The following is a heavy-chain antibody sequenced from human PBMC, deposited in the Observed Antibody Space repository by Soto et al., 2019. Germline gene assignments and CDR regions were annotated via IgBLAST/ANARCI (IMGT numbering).Heavy chain of an antibody. CDR3: ARQRVPRIAAADNLYWFDP. D-gene: IGHD6-13*01. CDR2: IYYSGST. J-gene: IGHJ5*02. CDR1: GGSISSYY. V-gene: IGHV4-59*08. Sequence: PSETLSLTCTVSGGSISSYYWSWIRQPPGKGLEWIGYIYYSGSTNYNPSLKSRVTISVDTSKNQFSLKLSSVTAADTAVYYCARQRVPRIAAADNLYWFDPWGQGTLVTVSS.